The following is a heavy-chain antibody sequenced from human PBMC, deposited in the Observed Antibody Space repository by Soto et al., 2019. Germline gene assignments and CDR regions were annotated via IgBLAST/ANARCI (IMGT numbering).Heavy chain of an antibody. CDR3: VKDSEQQLSYFDY. D-gene: IGHD6-13*01. Sequence: GGSLRLSCSASGFTFSSYAMHWVRQAPGKGLEYVSAISSNGGSTYYADSVKGRFTISRDNSKNTLYLQMSSLRAEDTAVYYCVKDSEQQLSYFDYWGQGTLVTVSS. CDR1: GFTFSSYA. CDR2: ISSNGGST. J-gene: IGHJ4*02. V-gene: IGHV3-64D*06.